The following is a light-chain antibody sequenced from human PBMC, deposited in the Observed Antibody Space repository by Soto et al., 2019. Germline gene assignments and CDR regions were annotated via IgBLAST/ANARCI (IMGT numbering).Light chain of an antibody. J-gene: IGKJ3*01. CDR3: QHYYTTPPA. V-gene: IGKV4-1*01. Sequence: DIVMTQSTDSLAVSLGERATINCKSSQSVLYSPNNKNYLAWFQQKPGLPPKLIIYWASTRESGVPDRFSGSGSGTDFTLTISSLQAEDVAVYYCQHYYTTPPAFGPGTKVDIK. CDR1: QSVLYSPNNKNY. CDR2: WAS.